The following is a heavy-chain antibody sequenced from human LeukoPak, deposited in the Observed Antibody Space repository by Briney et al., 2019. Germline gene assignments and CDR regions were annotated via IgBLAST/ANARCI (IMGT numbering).Heavy chain of an antibody. CDR3: ARDRSIGGIDY. CDR1: GFTFSSYR. CDR2: ISSSSSYI. Sequence: GGSPRLSCAASGFTFSSYRMNWVRQAPGKGLEWVSSISSSSSYIYYADSVKGRFTISRDNAKNSLYLQMNSLRAEDTAVYYCARDRSIGGIDYWGQGTLVTVSS. D-gene: IGHD6-6*01. J-gene: IGHJ4*02. V-gene: IGHV3-21*01.